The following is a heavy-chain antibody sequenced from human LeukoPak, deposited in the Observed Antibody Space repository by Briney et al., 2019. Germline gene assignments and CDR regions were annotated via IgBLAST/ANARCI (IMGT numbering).Heavy chain of an antibody. J-gene: IGHJ4*02. CDR2: IWYDGNNK. D-gene: IGHD3-9*01. V-gene: IGHV3-33*08. Sequence: PGRSLRLSCAASGFTFSSYGMHWVRQAPGKGLEWVAVIWYDGNNKYYADSVKGRFTISRDNSKNTLYLQMNSLRAEDTAVYYYARSTSSEYDIYHFDYWGQGTLVTVSS. CDR1: GFTFSSYG. CDR3: ARSTSSEYDIYHFDY.